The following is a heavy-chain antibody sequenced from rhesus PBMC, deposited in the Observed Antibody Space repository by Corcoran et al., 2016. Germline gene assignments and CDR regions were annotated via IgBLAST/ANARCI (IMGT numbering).Heavy chain of an antibody. J-gene: IGHJ5-2*02. V-gene: IGHV4-147*01. CDR2: ISGNSETT. CDR1: GVSLYGNY. CDR3: ARDAISLDV. Sequence: QVLLQESGPGLVRTSETLRLTCAVSGVSLYGNYWTWIRQSPVKGLEWIGYISGNSETTSSNHTRGCLVTRSKDTSQIQCSLMLTSVAAADTAGYYCARDAISLDVWGRGVLVTVSS.